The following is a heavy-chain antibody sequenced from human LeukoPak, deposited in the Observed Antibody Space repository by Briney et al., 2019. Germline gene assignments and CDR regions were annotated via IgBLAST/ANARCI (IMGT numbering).Heavy chain of an antibody. D-gene: IGHD2/OR15-2a*01. CDR2: TYYRSNFFD. J-gene: IGHJ4*02. CDR3: AREPQELSYFDY. Sequence: SQTLSPTCAISGDSVSISTATWNWFRQSPSRGLEWLGRTYYRSNFFDHFALSVKGRITINADTTKNQFSLHLNPVTPDDTAVYFCAREPQELSYFDYWGQGILVTVS. CDR1: GDSVSISTAT. V-gene: IGHV6-1*01.